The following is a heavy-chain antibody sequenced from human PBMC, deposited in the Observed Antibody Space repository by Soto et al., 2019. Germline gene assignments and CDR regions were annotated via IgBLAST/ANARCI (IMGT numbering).Heavy chain of an antibody. D-gene: IGHD1-26*01. V-gene: IGHV1-46*01. CDR3: ARPSGGNFGIIIEGTNWFAP. J-gene: IGHJ5*02. CDR2: INPTCGTT. Sequence: GASVKVSCKASGYTFTNYFIHWVRQAPGQGLEWMGIINPTCGTTSYAQKFRGRITLTRDTSASTVYMEVSSLTSEDTAMYYCARPSGGNFGIIIEGTNWFAPWGQGTLVTVSS. CDR1: GYTFTNYF.